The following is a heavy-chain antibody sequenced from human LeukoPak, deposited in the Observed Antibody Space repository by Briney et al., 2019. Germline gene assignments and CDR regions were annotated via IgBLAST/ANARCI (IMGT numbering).Heavy chain of an antibody. J-gene: IGHJ5*02. CDR1: GFTFSGYA. D-gene: IGHD1-7*01. V-gene: IGHV3-23*01. CDR3: AKLQGYTNWNYET. CDR2: ISGSGGST. Sequence: GGSLRLSCAASGFTFSGYAMSWVRQAPGKGLEWVSAISGSGGSTYYADSVKGRFTISRDNSKNTLYLQMNSLRAEDTAVYYCAKLQGYTNWNYETWGQGTLVTVSS.